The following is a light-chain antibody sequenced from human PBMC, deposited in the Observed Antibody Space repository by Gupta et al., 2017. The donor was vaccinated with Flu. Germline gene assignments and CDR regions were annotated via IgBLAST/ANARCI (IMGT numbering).Light chain of an antibody. J-gene: IGLJ3*02. CDR1: SGSIATNY. CDR2: EDN. CDR3: QSYDSTNQV. Sequence: AISCTRTSGSIATNYVQWYQQRPGSSPIIVIYEDNHRPSGVPDRFSGSIDSSSNSASLTISGLKTEDEADYYCQSYDSTNQVFGGGTKLTVL. V-gene: IGLV6-57*01.